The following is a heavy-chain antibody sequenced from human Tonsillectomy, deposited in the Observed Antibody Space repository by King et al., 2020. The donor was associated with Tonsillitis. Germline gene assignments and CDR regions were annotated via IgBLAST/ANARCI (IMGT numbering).Heavy chain of an antibody. CDR3: AVVNDCGDHAFDR. V-gene: IGHV4-30-2*01. Sequence: QLQESGSGLVKPSQTLSLTCAVSGGSISSDGYSWSWIRQPPGAGLEWIGNIYSSGSTHYNPSLMSRVTISLDASKNHFTLRLTSVTAADTAVYYCAVVNDCGDHAFDRWGQGTRVTIS. J-gene: IGHJ5*02. CDR2: IYSSGST. D-gene: IGHD2-21*01. CDR1: GGSISSDGYS.